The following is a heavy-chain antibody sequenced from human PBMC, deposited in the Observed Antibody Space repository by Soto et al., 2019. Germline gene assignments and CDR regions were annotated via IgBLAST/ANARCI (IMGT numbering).Heavy chain of an antibody. D-gene: IGHD3-22*01. Sequence: QVQLVQSGAEVKKPGASVKVSCKASGYTFTGYYMHWVRQAPGQGLEWMGWINPNSGGTNYAQKFQGWVTMTRDTAVSTAYMELSRLRSDDTAVYYCARGPGYYASSGPSSGGMDVWGQGTTVTVSS. CDR3: ARGPGYYASSGPSSGGMDV. CDR2: INPNSGGT. V-gene: IGHV1-2*04. J-gene: IGHJ6*02. CDR1: GYTFTGYY.